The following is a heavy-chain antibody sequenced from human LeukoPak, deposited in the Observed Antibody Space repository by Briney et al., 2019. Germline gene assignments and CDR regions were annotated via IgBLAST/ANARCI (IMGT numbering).Heavy chain of an antibody. CDR1: GYTFTSYY. CDR3: ARDMGGGLYYYYYGMDV. CDR2: INPSGSST. V-gene: IGHV1-46*01. D-gene: IGHD3/OR15-3a*01. J-gene: IGHJ6*02. Sequence: ASVKVSCKASGYTFTSYYMHWVRQAPGQGLEWMGIINPSGSSTSYAQKFQGRVTMTRDTSTSTVYMELSSLRSEDTAVYYCARDMGGGLYYYYYGMDVWGQGTTVTVSS.